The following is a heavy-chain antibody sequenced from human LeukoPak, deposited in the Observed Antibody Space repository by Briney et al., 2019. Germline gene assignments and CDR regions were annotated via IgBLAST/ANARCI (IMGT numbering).Heavy chain of an antibody. CDR1: GFTFSSYG. CDR3: AKGGYSSRNNHPTRPDY. D-gene: IGHD6-13*01. J-gene: IGHJ4*02. CDR2: ISYDGTNK. Sequence: PGRSLRLSCAASGFTFSSYGMHWVRQAPGKGLEWVAVISYDGTNKYYADSVKGRFTISRDNSKNTLYLQMNSLRAEDTAVYYCAKGGYSSRNNHPTRPDYWGQGTLVTVSS. V-gene: IGHV3-30*18.